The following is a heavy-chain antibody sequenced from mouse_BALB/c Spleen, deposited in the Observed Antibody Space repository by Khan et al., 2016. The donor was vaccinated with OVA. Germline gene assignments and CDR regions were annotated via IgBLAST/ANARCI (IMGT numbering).Heavy chain of an antibody. CDR2: INPHIGET. J-gene: IGHJ2*01. CDR1: GYSFTGYF. D-gene: IGHD1-1*01. CDR3: TRIYRSDFDY. Sequence: VQLKQSGPELVRPGASVKISCKASGYSFTGYFMNWVMRSHGKSLEWIGRINPHIGETFYNQRFKDKATLTVDESSSTAHMELRSLASEDSAVYYCTRIYRSDFDYWGQGTTLTVSS. V-gene: IGHV1-20*02.